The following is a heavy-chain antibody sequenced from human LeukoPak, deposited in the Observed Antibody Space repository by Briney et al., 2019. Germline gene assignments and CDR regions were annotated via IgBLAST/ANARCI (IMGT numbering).Heavy chain of an antibody. Sequence: GGSLRHSCAASGFTFSNAWMSWVRQAPGKGLEWVGRIKSKTDGGTTDYAAPVKGRFTISRDDSKNTLYLQMNSLKTEDTAVYYCTTRQLKYSSSWRYFDYWGQGTLVTVSS. D-gene: IGHD6-13*01. CDR1: GFTFSNAW. CDR3: TTRQLKYSSSWRYFDY. J-gene: IGHJ4*02. CDR2: IKSKTDGGTT. V-gene: IGHV3-15*01.